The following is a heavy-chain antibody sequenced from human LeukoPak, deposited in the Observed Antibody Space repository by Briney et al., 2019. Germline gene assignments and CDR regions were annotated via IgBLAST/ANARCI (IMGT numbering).Heavy chain of an antibody. CDR1: AGSISGYY. CDR3: ARDYSGYYFDY. V-gene: IGHV4-59*12. CDR2: IYYTGNT. Sequence: PSETLSLTCTVSAGSISGYYWTWIRQPPGKGLEWIGNIYYTGNTDYNRSLKSRVTISIDTSKNQFSLKLSSVTAADTAVYYCARDYSGYYFDYWGQGTLVTVSS. J-gene: IGHJ4*02. D-gene: IGHD6-13*01.